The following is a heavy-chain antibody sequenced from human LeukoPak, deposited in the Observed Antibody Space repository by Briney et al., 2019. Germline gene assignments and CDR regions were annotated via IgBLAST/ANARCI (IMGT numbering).Heavy chain of an antibody. V-gene: IGHV3-21*01. CDR2: ISSSSSYI. D-gene: IGHD3-3*01. J-gene: IGHJ4*02. Sequence: PGGSLRLSCAASGFTISTYGMNWVRQAPGKGLEWVSSISSSSSYIYYADSVKGRFTISRDNAKNSLYLQMNSLRVEDTAVYYCAKDRSGVRPIAADDWSQGTLVTVSS. CDR3: AKDRSGVRPIAADD. CDR1: GFTISTYG.